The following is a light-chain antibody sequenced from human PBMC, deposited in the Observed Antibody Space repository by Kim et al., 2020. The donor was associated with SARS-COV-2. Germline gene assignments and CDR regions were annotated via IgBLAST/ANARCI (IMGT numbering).Light chain of an antibody. CDR2: GKN. CDR3: NSRDSSGPVV. CDR1: SLRSYY. J-gene: IGLJ2*01. V-gene: IGLV3-19*01. Sequence: SSELTQDPAVSVALGQTVRITCQGDSLRSYYASWYQQKPGQAPVLVIYGKNNRPSGIPDRFSGSSSVNTASLTITGAQAEDEADYYCNSRDSSGPVVFGGGTQLTVL.